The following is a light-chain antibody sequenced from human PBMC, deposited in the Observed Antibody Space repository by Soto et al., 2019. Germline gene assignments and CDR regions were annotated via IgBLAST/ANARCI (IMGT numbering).Light chain of an antibody. CDR3: SAYAGSNTVV. J-gene: IGLJ2*01. Sequence: QSALTQPPSASGSPGQSVTISCTGTSSDVGGYNYVSWYQQHPGTAPKLMIYEVSKRPSGVPDRFSGSKSGNTASLTVSGLQAEDDAYYYCSAYAGSNTVVFGGGTKLTVL. V-gene: IGLV2-8*01. CDR1: SSDVGGYNY. CDR2: EVS.